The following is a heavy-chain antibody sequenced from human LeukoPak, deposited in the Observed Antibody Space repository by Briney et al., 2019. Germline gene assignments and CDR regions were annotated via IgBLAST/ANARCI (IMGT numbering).Heavy chain of an antibody. CDR3: AKASTFDTSGYPRD. J-gene: IGHJ4*02. Sequence: PGGSLRLSCAASGFTFSDYYMSWVRQAPGKGLEWVAVISYDGSNKYYGDSVKGRFTISRDNSENTLYMQMNSLRAEDTAVYYCAKASTFDTSGYPRDWGQGTLVTVSS. V-gene: IGHV3-30*18. CDR1: GFTFSDYY. CDR2: ISYDGSNK. D-gene: IGHD3-22*01.